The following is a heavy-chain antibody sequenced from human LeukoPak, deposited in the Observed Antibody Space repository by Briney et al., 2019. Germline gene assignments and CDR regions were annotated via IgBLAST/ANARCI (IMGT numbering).Heavy chain of an antibody. J-gene: IGHJ3*02. Sequence: SETLSLTCAVYGGSFSGYYWSWIRQPPGKGLEWTGEINHSGSTNYNPSLKSRVTISVDTSKNQFSLKLSSVTAADTAVYYCAESGVVVRDAFDIWGQGTMVTVSS. CDR3: AESGVVVRDAFDI. CDR1: GGSFSGYY. D-gene: IGHD3-22*01. V-gene: IGHV4-34*01. CDR2: INHSGST.